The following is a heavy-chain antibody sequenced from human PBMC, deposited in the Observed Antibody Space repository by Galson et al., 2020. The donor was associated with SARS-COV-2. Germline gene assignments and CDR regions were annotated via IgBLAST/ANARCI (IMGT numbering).Heavy chain of an antibody. CDR3: AHIPQMYSSGWSYFDY. CDR1: GFSLSTSGVG. Sequence: SGPTLVKPTQTLTLTCTFSGFSLSTSGVGVGWIRQPPGKALEWLALIYWDDDKRYSPSLKSRLTITKDTSKNQVVLTMTNMDPVDTATYYCAHIPQMYSSGWSYFDYWGQGTLVTVSS. CDR2: IYWDDDK. V-gene: IGHV2-5*02. J-gene: IGHJ4*02. D-gene: IGHD6-19*01.